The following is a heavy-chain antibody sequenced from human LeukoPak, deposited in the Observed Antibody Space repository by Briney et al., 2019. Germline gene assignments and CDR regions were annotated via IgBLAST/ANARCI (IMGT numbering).Heavy chain of an antibody. Sequence: PGGSLRLSCAASGFTFSSYWMSWVRQAPGKGLEWVANIKQDGSEKYYVDSVKGRFTISRDNAKNSLYLQMNSLRAEDTAVYYCARESLRWGQWLVRYWYFDLWGRGTLVTVSS. D-gene: IGHD6-19*01. CDR3: ARESLRWGQWLVRYWYFDL. J-gene: IGHJ2*01. CDR1: GFTFSSYW. CDR2: IKQDGSEK. V-gene: IGHV3-7*01.